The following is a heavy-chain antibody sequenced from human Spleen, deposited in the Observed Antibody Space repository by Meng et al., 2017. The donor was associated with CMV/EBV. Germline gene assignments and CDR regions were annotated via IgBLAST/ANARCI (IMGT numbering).Heavy chain of an antibody. CDR2: ISYDGSNK. CDR3: ARDRSWRARPLAIDY. Sequence: GGSLRLSCAASGFTFRSYWMSWVRQAPGKGLEWVAVISYDGSNKYYADSVKGRFTISRDNSKNTLYLQMNSLRAEDTAVYYCARDRSWRARPLAIDYWGQGTLVTVSS. D-gene: IGHD6-6*01. CDR1: GFTFRSYW. J-gene: IGHJ4*02. V-gene: IGHV3-30*03.